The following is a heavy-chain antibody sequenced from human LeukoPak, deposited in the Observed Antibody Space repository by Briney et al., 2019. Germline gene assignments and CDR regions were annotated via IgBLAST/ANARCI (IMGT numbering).Heavy chain of an antibody. Sequence: GGSLRLSCAASGFTFSSYEMNWVRQAPGKGLEWVSYISSSGSTIYYADSVKGRFTISRDNAKNSLYLQMNSLRAEDTAVYYCAKVYWNYGIHAFDIWGQGTMVTVSS. CDR1: GFTFSSYE. CDR2: ISSSGSTI. J-gene: IGHJ3*02. CDR3: AKVYWNYGIHAFDI. V-gene: IGHV3-48*03. D-gene: IGHD1-7*01.